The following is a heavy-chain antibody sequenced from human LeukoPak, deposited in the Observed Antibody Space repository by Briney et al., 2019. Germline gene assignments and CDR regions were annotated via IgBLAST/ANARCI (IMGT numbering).Heavy chain of an antibody. V-gene: IGHV3-7*01. Sequence: GGSLRLSCAAHGFTLRTYWMSWVRQAPGKGLEWVASIKRDGSEKYYVDSVKGRFTISRDNAKNSLYLRMNSLRAEDTAVYYCARPTYYYGSGSYYLDAFDIWGQGTMVTVSS. CDR2: IKRDGSEK. D-gene: IGHD3-10*01. CDR3: ARPTYYYGSGSYYLDAFDI. J-gene: IGHJ3*02. CDR1: GFTLRTYW.